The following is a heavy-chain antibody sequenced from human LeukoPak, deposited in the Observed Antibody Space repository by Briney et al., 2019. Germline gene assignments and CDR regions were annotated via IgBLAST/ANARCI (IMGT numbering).Heavy chain of an antibody. J-gene: IGHJ6*03. CDR2: IYYSGST. CDR3: ASHVSGDYYYYYMDV. V-gene: IGHV4-31*03. D-gene: IGHD3-16*01. Sequence: YPSETLSLTCTVSGVSISSGGYYWSWIRQHPGKGLEWIGYIYYSGSTYYNPSLKSRVTISVDTSKNQFSLKLSSVTAADTAVYYCASHVSGDYYYYYMDVWGKGTTVTVSS. CDR1: GVSISSGGYY.